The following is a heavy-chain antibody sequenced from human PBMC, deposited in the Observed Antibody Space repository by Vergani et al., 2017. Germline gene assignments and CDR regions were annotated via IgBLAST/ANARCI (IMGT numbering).Heavy chain of an antibody. CDR1: GYTFTSYD. CDR3: ARAQYGSSTSCMYYYDSSPRYTSGY. V-gene: IGHV1-8*01. Sequence: QVQLVQSGAEVKKPGASVKVSCKASGYTFTSYDINWVRQATGQGLEWMGWMNPNSGNTGYAQKFQGRVTMTRNTSISTAYMELSSLRSEDTAVYYCARAQYGSSTSCMYYYDSSPRYTSGYWGQGTLVTVSS. CDR2: MNPNSGNT. J-gene: IGHJ4*02. D-gene: IGHD2-2*01.